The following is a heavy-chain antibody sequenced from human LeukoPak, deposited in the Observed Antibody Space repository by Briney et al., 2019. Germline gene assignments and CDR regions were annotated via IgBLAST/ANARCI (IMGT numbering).Heavy chain of an antibody. CDR1: EFTFSKYW. D-gene: IGHD2-8*01. Sequence: GGSLRLSCVASEFTFSKYWMGWVRHTPGKGLEWVANINKDGTENRYVDSVKGRFTISRDNAKNSLFLQMNSLRTEDTAVYYCAREMYQAYGPFDHWGQGTVVTVSS. CDR3: AREMYQAYGPFDH. J-gene: IGHJ4*02. CDR2: INKDGTEN. V-gene: IGHV3-7*01.